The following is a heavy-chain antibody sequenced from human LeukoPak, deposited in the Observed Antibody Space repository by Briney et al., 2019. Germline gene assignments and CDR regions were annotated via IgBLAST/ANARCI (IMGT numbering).Heavy chain of an antibody. J-gene: IGHJ4*02. CDR1: GYTFTSYY. CDR3: ARAGIFGVVSNPTDY. V-gene: IGHV1-46*01. Sequence: WASVKVSCKASGYTFTSYYMHWVRQAPGQGLEWIGIINPSGGSTSYAQKFQGRVTMTRDTSTSTVYMELSSLRSEDTAVYYCARAGIFGVVSNPTDYWGQGTLVTVSS. CDR2: INPSGGST. D-gene: IGHD3-3*01.